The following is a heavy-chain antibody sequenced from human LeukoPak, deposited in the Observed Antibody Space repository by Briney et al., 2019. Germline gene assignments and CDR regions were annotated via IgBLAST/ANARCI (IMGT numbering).Heavy chain of an antibody. CDR2: INPNSGGT. D-gene: IGHD3-22*01. CDR1: GYTFTVYY. Sequence: ASVKVSCKASGYTFTVYYMHWVRQAPGQGLEWMGWINPNSGGTNYAQKFQGRVTMTTDTSTSTAYMELRSLRSDDTAVYYCARVGPYYYDSSGYTRTFFDYWGQGTLVTVSS. V-gene: IGHV1-2*02. J-gene: IGHJ4*02. CDR3: ARVGPYYYDSSGYTRTFFDY.